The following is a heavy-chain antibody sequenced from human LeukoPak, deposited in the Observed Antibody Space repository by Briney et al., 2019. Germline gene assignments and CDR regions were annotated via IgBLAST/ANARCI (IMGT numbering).Heavy chain of an antibody. CDR2: IYYSGST. Sequence: WVRQAPGKGLEWIGSIYYSGSTYYNPSLKSRVTISVDTSKNQFSLKLSSVTAADTAVYYCARDRDNWNDVVAFDIWGQGTMVTVSS. V-gene: IGHV4-39*07. J-gene: IGHJ3*02. D-gene: IGHD1-20*01. CDR3: ARDRDNWNDVVAFDI.